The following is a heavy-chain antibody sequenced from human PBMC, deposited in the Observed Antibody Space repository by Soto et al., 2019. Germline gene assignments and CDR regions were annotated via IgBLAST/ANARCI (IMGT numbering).Heavy chain of an antibody. CDR2: IYYSWST. Sequence: QVQLQESGPGLVKPSQTLSLTCTVSGGSISSGGYYWSWIRQHPGKGLEWIGYIYYSWSTYYNPSLKSRVTISVDTSKNQFSLKLSSVTSADTAVYYCARARLHGECNAFDIWGQGTMVTVSS. V-gene: IGHV4-31*03. J-gene: IGHJ3*02. CDR1: GGSISSGGYY. D-gene: IGHD3-10*01. CDR3: ARARLHGECNAFDI.